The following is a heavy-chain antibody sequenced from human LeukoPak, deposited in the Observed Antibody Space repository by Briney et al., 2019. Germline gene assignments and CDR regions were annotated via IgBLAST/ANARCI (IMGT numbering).Heavy chain of an antibody. CDR2: IYYSGST. J-gene: IGHJ4*02. Sequence: SETLSLTCTVSGGSISSYYWGWVRQPPGKGLEWIGSIYYSGSTYYNPSLKSRVTISVDTSKNQFSLKLSSVTAADTAVYYCARHGSSSWYVDYWGQGTLVTVSS. V-gene: IGHV4-39*01. CDR3: ARHGSSSWYVDY. CDR1: GGSISSYY. D-gene: IGHD6-13*01.